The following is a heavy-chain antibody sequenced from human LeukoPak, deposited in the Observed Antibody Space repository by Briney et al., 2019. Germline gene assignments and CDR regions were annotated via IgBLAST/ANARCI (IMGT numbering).Heavy chain of an antibody. CDR2: IYTSGST. D-gene: IGHD2-2*01. Sequence: KASETLSLTCTVSGGSISSGSYYWSWIRQPAGKGLEWIGRIYTSGSTNYNPSLKSRVTISVDTSKNQFSLKLSSVTAADTAVYYCARGPYWSRCSSTSCYVKLESWGQGTLVTVSS. CDR3: ARGPYWSRCSSTSCYVKLES. V-gene: IGHV4-61*02. J-gene: IGHJ4*02. CDR1: GGSISSGSYY.